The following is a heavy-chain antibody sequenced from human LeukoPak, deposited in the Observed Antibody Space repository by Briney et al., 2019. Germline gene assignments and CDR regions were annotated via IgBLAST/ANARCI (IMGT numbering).Heavy chain of an antibody. CDR3: ARAYCGGDCYSAEYFQH. CDR2: IYYSGST. D-gene: IGHD2-21*02. V-gene: IGHV4-59*01. CDR1: GGSISSYY. Sequence: SETLSLTCTVSGGSISSYYWSWIRQPPGQGLEWIGYIYYSGSTNYNPSLKSRVTISVDTSKNQFSLKLSSVTAADTAVYYCARAYCGGDCYSAEYFQHWGQGILVTVSS. J-gene: IGHJ1*01.